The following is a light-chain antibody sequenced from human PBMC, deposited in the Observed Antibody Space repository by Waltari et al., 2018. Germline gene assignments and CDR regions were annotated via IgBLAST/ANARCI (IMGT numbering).Light chain of an antibody. CDR3: QQYNEWPYT. Sequence: ETVMIQSPATLSVSPGERATLSCRASQSVSNNVAWFQQTLGQAPRLLIYAASSRSTNIPGRFGGSGSGTDFTLTISSLQAEDFAVYYCQQYNEWPYTFGQGTKVEI. CDR1: QSVSNN. CDR2: AAS. V-gene: IGKV3-15*01. J-gene: IGKJ2*01.